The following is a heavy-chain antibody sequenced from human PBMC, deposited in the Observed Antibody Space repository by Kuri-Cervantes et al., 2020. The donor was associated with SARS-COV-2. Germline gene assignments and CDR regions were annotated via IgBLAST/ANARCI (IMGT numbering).Heavy chain of an antibody. J-gene: IGHJ4*02. CDR3: ARFEGGSPADYFDY. V-gene: IGHV1-58*01. CDR2: IVVGSGNT. CDR1: GFTFTSSA. D-gene: IGHD3-16*01. Sequence: SVKVSCKASGFTFTSSAVQWVRQARGQRLEWIGWIVVGSGNTNYAQKFQERVTITRDMSTSTAYMELSSLRSEDTAVYYCARFEGGSPADYFDYWGQGTLVTVYS.